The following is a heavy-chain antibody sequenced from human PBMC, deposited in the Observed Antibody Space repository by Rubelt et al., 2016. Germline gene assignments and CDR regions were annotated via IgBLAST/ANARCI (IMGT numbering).Heavy chain of an antibody. Sequence: SCAGSGFTFSNYWMSWVRQAPGKGLEWVAYIKYDGSEKDYVDSVKGRFTISRDNAKNSLYLQMNSLRVEDTAVYYCARDEVWGQGTLVTVSS. J-gene: IGHJ4*02. CDR2: IKYDGSEK. CDR1: GFTFSNYW. V-gene: IGHV3-7*05. CDR3: ARDEV.